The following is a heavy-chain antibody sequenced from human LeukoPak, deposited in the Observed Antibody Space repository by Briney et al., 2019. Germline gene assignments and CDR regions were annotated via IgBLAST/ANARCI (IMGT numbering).Heavy chain of an antibody. J-gene: IGHJ4*02. V-gene: IGHV4-39*07. CDR3: ARRRGQWLGGSGSFDY. CDR2: INHSGST. CDR1: GGSISSSSYH. D-gene: IGHD6-19*01. Sequence: SETLSLTCTVSGGSISSSSYHWGWIRQPPGKGLEWIGEINHSGSTNYNPSLKSRVTVSVDTSKNQFSLKLSSVTAADTAVYYCARRRGQWLGGSGSFDYWGQGTLVTVSS.